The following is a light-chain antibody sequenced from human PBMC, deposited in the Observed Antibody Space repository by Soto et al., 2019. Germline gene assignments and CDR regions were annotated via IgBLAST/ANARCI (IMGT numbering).Light chain of an antibody. CDR2: DAS. CDR1: QSISNW. J-gene: IGKJ1*01. CDR3: QHYSSYSST. Sequence: DIQMTQSPSSLSASVGDRVTITCRASQSISNWLAWHQQKPGKAPKLLIYDASILESGVPSRFSGSGSGTEFTLTISSLQPDDFAAYYCQHYSSYSSTFGQGTKVDI. V-gene: IGKV1-5*01.